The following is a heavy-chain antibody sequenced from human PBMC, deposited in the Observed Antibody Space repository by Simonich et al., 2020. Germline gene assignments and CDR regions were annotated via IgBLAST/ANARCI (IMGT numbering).Heavy chain of an antibody. CDR2: INHSGST. Sequence: QVQLQQLGAGLLKPSETLSLTCAVYGGYFSGYYLSWIRPPPGKGLEWIGEINHSGSTNENPYLKRRGTISVESSKNQFSRKLSSVTAADTAVYYCARCGLVNYDILTGYHNWFDPWGQGTLVTVSS. CDR1: GGYFSGYY. CDR3: ARCGLVNYDILTGYHNWFDP. D-gene: IGHD3-9*01. J-gene: IGHJ5*02. V-gene: IGHV4-34*01.